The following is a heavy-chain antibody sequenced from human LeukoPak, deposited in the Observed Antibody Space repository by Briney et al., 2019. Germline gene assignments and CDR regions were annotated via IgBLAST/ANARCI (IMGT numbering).Heavy chain of an antibody. CDR2: VKSRSAGETT. CDR3: TLIQGWGSGSYYRDF. V-gene: IGHV3-15*01. CDR1: GFSISKDW. D-gene: IGHD3-10*01. Sequence: GGSLRLSCAASGFSISKDWMSWVRQAPGKGLEWVARVKSRSAGETTDYAAPVKGRFTISRDDSKNTLYLQMNSLKTEDTAVYYCTLIQGWGSGSYYRDFWGQGTLVTVSS. J-gene: IGHJ4*02.